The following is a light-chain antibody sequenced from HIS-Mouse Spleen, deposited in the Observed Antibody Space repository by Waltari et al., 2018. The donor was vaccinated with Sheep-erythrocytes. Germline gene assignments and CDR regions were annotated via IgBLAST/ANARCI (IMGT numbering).Light chain of an antibody. CDR3: CSYAGSYTWV. CDR2: DVS. J-gene: IGLJ3*02. CDR1: SSDGGGSNC. Sequence: QSALTQPRSVSGSPGQSVTISCTGTSSDGGGSNCVSWYQQHPGKAPKLMIYDVSNRPAGVPDRFSGSKSRSTASLTISRLQAEDEADYYCCSYAGSYTWVFGGGTKLTVL. V-gene: IGLV2-11*01.